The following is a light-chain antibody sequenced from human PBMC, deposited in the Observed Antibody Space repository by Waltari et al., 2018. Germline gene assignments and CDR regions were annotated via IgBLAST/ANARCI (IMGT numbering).Light chain of an antibody. V-gene: IGKV3-20*01. CDR3: QHYGTSRT. Sequence: EIVLTQSPGTLSLSPGERGTLSCRASQSVGSKYVAWYQQKPGQAPRLLSYEASSRASGIPDRFSGDGSGTDFTLTISRLEPEDFAVYYCQHYGTSRTFGQGTKLEIK. CDR1: QSVGSKY. J-gene: IGKJ2*01. CDR2: EAS.